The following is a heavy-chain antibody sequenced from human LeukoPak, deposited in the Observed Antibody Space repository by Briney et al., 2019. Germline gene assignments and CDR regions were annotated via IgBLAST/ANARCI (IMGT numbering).Heavy chain of an antibody. CDR3: ARQCGSLSPFDS. Sequence: ASVKVSCKASGYTFSSYGISWARQAPGQGLEGMGWISAYNGNTNYAQKLQGRVTMTTDTSTTTAYMELRSLRSDDTAVYYCARQCGSLSPFDSWGQGTLVTVSS. V-gene: IGHV1-18*01. D-gene: IGHD1-26*01. CDR1: GYTFSSYG. CDR2: ISAYNGNT. J-gene: IGHJ4*02.